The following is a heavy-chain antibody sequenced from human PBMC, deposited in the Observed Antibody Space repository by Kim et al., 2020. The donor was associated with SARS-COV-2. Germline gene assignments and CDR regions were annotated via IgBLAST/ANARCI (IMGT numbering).Heavy chain of an antibody. Sequence: ASVKVSCKASGYTFTSYGINWVRQAPGQGLEWMGWISAYNDNTNYAHKLQGRVTMTTDTSTSTAYMELRNLRSDDTAVYYCARDRGASIFGSYYYYGMDAWGQGPTVTVSS. CDR3: ARDRGASIFGSYYYYGMDA. CDR2: ISAYNDNT. CDR1: GYTFTSYG. J-gene: IGHJ6*02. D-gene: IGHD3-3*01. V-gene: IGHV1-18*01.